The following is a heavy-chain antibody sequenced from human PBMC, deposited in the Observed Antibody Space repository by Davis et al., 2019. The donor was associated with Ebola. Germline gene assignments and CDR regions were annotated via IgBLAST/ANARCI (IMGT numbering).Heavy chain of an antibody. J-gene: IGHJ6*02. CDR2: MNPNSGNT. CDR1: GYTFTSYD. D-gene: IGHD4-17*01. CDR3: ASEFGGDYVWKDYYYYGMDV. V-gene: IGHV1-8*01. Sequence: ASVKVSCKASGYTFTSYDINWVRQATGQGLEWMGWMNPNSGNTGYAQKFQGRVTMTRNTSISTAYMELSSLRSEDTAVYYCASEFGGDYVWKDYYYYGMDVWGQGTTVTVSS.